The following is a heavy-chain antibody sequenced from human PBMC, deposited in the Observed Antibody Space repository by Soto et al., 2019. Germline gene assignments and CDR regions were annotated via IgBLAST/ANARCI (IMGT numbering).Heavy chain of an antibody. CDR3: ARDPFDYGYNSLPQH. CDR2: ISSIGNYI. D-gene: IGHD4-17*01. J-gene: IGHJ1*01. Sequence: GGSLRLSCEGSGFTFSSYGMTWVRQAPGKGLEWVSGISSIGNYILYADSVRGRFTISRDDSKNTLYLQMSSLRPEDTAVYFCARDPFDYGYNSLPQHWGQGTLVTVSS. CDR1: GFTFSSYG. V-gene: IGHV3-21*04.